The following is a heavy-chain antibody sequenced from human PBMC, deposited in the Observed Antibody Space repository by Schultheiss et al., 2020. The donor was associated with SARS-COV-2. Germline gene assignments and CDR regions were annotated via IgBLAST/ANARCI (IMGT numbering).Heavy chain of an antibody. J-gene: IGHJ4*02. CDR2: ISSSSSYI. Sequence: GGSLRLSCAASGFTFSSYSMNWVRQAPGKGLEWVSSISSSSSYIYYADSVKGRFTISRDNSKNTLYLQMNSLRAEDTAVYYCARGGGLASIGEADYWGQGTLVTVSS. CDR1: GFTFSSYS. CDR3: ARGGGLASIGEADY. D-gene: IGHD3-10*01. V-gene: IGHV3-21*01.